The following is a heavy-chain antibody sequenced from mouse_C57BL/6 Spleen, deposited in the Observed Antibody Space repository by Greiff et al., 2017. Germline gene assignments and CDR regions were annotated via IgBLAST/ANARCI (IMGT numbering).Heavy chain of an antibody. Sequence: QVQLQQPGAELVRPGSSVKLSCKASGYTFTSYWMDWVKQRPGQGLEWIGNIYPSDSETHYNQKFKDQATLTVDKSSITAYMQLSSLTSEDSAVYYCARCMVTRYFDVWGTGTTVTVSS. CDR2: IYPSDSET. D-gene: IGHD2-2*01. V-gene: IGHV1-61*01. CDR3: ARCMVTRYFDV. J-gene: IGHJ1*03. CDR1: GYTFTSYW.